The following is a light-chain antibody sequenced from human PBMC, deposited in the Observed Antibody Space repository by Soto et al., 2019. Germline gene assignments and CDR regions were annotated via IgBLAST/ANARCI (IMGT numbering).Light chain of an antibody. Sequence: QSALTQPASVSGSPGQSITISCTGTSSDVGGYNYVSWYQQHPGKAPKLMIYEVSNRPSGVSNRFSGSKSGNTASLTISGLQAEDEADYYCSSYTSSSTSLVFGGGTKVTV. CDR3: SSYTSSSTSLV. CDR2: EVS. J-gene: IGLJ3*02. CDR1: SSDVGGYNY. V-gene: IGLV2-14*01.